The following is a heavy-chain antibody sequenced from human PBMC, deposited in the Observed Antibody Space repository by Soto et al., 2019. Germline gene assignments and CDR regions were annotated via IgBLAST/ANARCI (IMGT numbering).Heavy chain of an antibody. CDR2: IYYSGST. D-gene: IGHD4-4*01. CDR1: GGSISSGGYY. J-gene: IGHJ6*02. V-gene: IGHV4-31*03. Sequence: PSETLSLTCTVSGGSISSGGYYWSWIRQHPGKGLEWIGYIYYSGSTYYNPSLKSRVTISVDTSKNQFSLKLSSVTAADTAVYYCARGAVTTMNYYYYYGMDVWGQGTTATVSS. CDR3: ARGAVTTMNYYYYYGMDV.